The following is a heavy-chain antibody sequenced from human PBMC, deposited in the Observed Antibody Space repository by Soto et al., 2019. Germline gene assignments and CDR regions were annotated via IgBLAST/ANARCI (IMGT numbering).Heavy chain of an antibody. CDR2: IYESGST. CDR3: ARARITLVREIIKYNMDI. CDR1: VGSIGSYY. Sequence: SETLSLTCTVSVGSIGSYYWSWIRQPPGKGLEWIGYIYESGSTNSNPSLQSRVTISVDTSKNQFYLNLSPVTAADTATYYCARARITLVREIIKYNMDIWGQGTTVTVSS. D-gene: IGHD3-10*01. V-gene: IGHV4-59*01. J-gene: IGHJ6*02.